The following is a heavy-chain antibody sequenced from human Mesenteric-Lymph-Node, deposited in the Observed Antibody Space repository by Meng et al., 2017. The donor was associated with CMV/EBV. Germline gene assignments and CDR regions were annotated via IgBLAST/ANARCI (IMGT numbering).Heavy chain of an antibody. CDR2: ISSSGDGGTI. Sequence: GESLKISCAASGFTFSSYAMSWVHQAPGKGLEWVSYISSSGDGGTIYYADSVKGRFTISRDNAKNSLFLQMNSLRVEDTAVYYCARAQTYYDFWSGRPQYYFDYWGQGTLVTVSS. J-gene: IGHJ4*02. CDR1: GFTFSSYA. V-gene: IGHV3-48*03. CDR3: ARAQTYYDFWSGRPQYYFDY. D-gene: IGHD3-3*01.